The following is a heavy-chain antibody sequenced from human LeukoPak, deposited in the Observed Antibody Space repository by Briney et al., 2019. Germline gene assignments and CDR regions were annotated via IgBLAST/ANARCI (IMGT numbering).Heavy chain of an antibody. V-gene: IGHV4-34*01. Sequence: PETLSLTCAVYGGSFSGYYWSWIRQPPGKGLEWIGEINHSGSTNYSPSLKSRVTISVDTSKNQFSLKLSSVTAADTAVYYCARSFGHYCDSSGYYYLDYWGQGTLVTVSS. J-gene: IGHJ4*02. CDR3: ARSFGHYCDSSGYYYLDY. D-gene: IGHD3-22*01. CDR2: INHSGST. CDR1: GGSFSGYY.